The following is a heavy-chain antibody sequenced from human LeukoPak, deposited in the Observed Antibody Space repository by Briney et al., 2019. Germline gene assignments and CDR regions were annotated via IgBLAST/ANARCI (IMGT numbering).Heavy chain of an antibody. D-gene: IGHD3-3*01. CDR3: AREGITIFGVVTSASEKSHYYYYYMDV. CDR2: INPSGGST. Sequence: ASVKVSCKASGYTFTSYYMHWVRQAPGQGLEWMGIINPSGGSTSYAQKFQGRVTMTRDTSISTAYMELSRLRSDDTAVYYCAREGITIFGVVTSASEKSHYYYYYMDVWGKGTTVTVSS. J-gene: IGHJ6*03. V-gene: IGHV1-46*01. CDR1: GYTFTSYY.